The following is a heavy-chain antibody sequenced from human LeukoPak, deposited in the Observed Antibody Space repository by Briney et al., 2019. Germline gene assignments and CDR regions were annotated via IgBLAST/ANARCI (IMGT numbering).Heavy chain of an antibody. J-gene: IGHJ4*02. CDR1: GYTFTDYY. Sequence: GASVKVSCKASGYTFTDYYLHWVRQAPGQGLEWMGWINPSSGGTNYAQKFQGRVTMTRDTSVSTAYMELDRLRSDDTAVYYCARWVDGYNQGGFDYWGQGTLATVSS. V-gene: IGHV1-2*02. D-gene: IGHD5-24*01. CDR3: ARWVDGYNQGGFDY. CDR2: INPSSGGT.